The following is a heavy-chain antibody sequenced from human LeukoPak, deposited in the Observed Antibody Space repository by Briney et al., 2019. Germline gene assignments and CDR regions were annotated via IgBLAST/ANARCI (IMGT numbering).Heavy chain of an antibody. CDR2: INHSGST. D-gene: IGHD6-19*01. Sequence: PETLSLTCAVYGGSFSGYYWSWIRQPPGKGLEWIGEINHSGSTNYNPSLKSRVTISVDTSKNQFSLKLSSVTAADTAVYYCARESIAVAGVDYWGQGTLVTVSS. V-gene: IGHV4-34*01. CDR1: GGSFSGYY. CDR3: ARESIAVAGVDY. J-gene: IGHJ4*02.